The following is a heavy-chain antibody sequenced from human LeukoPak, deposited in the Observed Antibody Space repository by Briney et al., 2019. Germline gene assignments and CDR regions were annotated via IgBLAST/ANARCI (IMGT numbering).Heavy chain of an antibody. J-gene: IGHJ4*02. Sequence: GGSLRLSCAASGFTFNSFAMNGVRQAPGKGLEWVSSISGSDGTSHYADFVKGRFTISRDNSKNTLYLQMNSLRAEDTAAYYCAKSLGVGGYTRYKGFDQWGQGTLVVVSS. CDR3: AKSLGVGGYTRYKGFDQ. CDR1: GFTFNSFA. CDR2: ISGSDGTS. V-gene: IGHV3-23*01. D-gene: IGHD3-16*02.